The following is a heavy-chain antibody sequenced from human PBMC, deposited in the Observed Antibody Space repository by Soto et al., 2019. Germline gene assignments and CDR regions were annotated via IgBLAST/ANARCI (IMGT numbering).Heavy chain of an antibody. D-gene: IGHD6-13*01. V-gene: IGHV4-59*08. CDR1: GVSISSYY. CDR3: ARRPIVAADYYYMDV. CDR2: VFYTGST. Sequence: QVQLQESGPGLVKPSETLSLTCSVSGVSISSYYWSWIRHPPGKGLEWIGNVFYTGSTSYNPSLESRVTLSLDTSKTLLPLTLDSVTAADTAVYYCARRPIVAADYYYMDVWGKGTTVIVSS. J-gene: IGHJ6*03.